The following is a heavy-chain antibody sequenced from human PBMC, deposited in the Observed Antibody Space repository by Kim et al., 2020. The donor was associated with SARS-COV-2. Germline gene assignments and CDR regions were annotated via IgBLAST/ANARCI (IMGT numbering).Heavy chain of an antibody. CDR1: GGSVSSGSYY. J-gene: IGHJ3*02. D-gene: IGHD2-2*01. CDR3: ARGYCSSTSCLKRLGAFDI. Sequence: SETLSLTCTVSGGSVSSGSYYWSWIRQPPGKGLEWIGYIYYSGSTNYNPSLKSRVTISVDTSKNQFSLKLSSVTAADTAVYYCARGYCSSTSCLKRLGAFDIWGQGTMVTVSS. CDR2: IYYSGST. V-gene: IGHV4-61*01.